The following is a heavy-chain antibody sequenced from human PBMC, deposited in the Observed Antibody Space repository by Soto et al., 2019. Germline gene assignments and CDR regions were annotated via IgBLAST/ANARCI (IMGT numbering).Heavy chain of an antibody. V-gene: IGHV3-9*01. CDR2: ISWNSINI. J-gene: IGHJ4*02. Sequence: EVQLVEFGGGLEQPGRSLRLSCAASGFTFDDYAMHWVRQTPGKGPEWVSGISWNSINIDYADSVKGRFTISRDNAKNGLDQQMNSLRAEETALYYCAASRSYCLDYWGQGTLVTVSS. D-gene: IGHD3-10*01. CDR3: AASRSYCLDY. CDR1: GFTFDDYA.